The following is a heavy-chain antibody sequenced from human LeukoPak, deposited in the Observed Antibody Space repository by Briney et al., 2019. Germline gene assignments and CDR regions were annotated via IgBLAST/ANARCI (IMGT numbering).Heavy chain of an antibody. Sequence: AGGSLRLSCAASGFTFSRYAMTWVRQAPGRGLEWVSAISGSGTGTYHADSVKGRFTISRENSKNTVNLQMSSLRAEDTAVYYCAELLIVAHYFFDYWGQGTLVTVSS. CDR3: AELLIVAHYFFDY. CDR2: ISGSGTGT. D-gene: IGHD3-16*02. V-gene: IGHV3-23*01. J-gene: IGHJ4*02. CDR1: GFTFSRYA.